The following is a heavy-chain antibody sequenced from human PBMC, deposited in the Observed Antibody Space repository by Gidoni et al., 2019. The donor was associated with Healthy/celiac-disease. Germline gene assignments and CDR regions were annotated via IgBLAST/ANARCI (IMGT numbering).Heavy chain of an antibody. CDR1: GFTFDDYA. CDR2: ISCNSGSI. Sequence: EVQLVESGGGLVQPGRSLRLSCAASGFTFDDYAMHWVRQAPGKGLEWVSGISCNSGSIGYADSVKGRFTISRDNAKNSLYLQMNSLRAEDTALYYCAKDQSSRLSDAFDIWGQGTMVTVSS. D-gene: IGHD6-13*01. J-gene: IGHJ3*02. V-gene: IGHV3-9*01. CDR3: AKDQSSRLSDAFDI.